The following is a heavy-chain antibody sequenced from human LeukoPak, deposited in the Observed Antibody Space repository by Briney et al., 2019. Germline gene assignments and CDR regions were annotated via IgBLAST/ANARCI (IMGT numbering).Heavy chain of an antibody. D-gene: IGHD3-22*01. CDR3: ARDPEPYYYDSSGYPDY. Sequence: PGGSLRLSCAASGFTFSDYYMSWIRQAPGKGLEWVSYISSSGSTIYYADSVKGRFTISRDNAKNSLYLQMNSLRAEDTAVYYCARDPEPYYYDSSGYPDYWGQGTLVTVSS. J-gene: IGHJ4*02. CDR1: GFTFSDYY. V-gene: IGHV3-11*01. CDR2: ISSSGSTI.